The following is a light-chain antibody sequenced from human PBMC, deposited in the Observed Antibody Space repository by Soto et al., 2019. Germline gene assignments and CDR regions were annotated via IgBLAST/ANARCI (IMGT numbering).Light chain of an antibody. CDR1: QSLSTY. CDR2: DAS. V-gene: IGKV3-11*01. J-gene: IGKJ1*01. Sequence: EIVLTQSPATLSSSPGERATLSCRASQSLSTYLAWFQQKPGQAPRLLIYDASNRATGIPARFSGSGSGTDFTLTISSLEPEDFAVYYCQQRSNWPPAWTFGQGTKVEIK. CDR3: QQRSNWPPAWT.